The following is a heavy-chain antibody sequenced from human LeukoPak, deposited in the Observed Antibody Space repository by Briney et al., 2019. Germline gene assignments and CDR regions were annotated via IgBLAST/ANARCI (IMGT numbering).Heavy chain of an antibody. J-gene: IGHJ4*02. Sequence: GGSLRLSCAASGFTFSGYSMNWVRQAPGEGLEWVSSISSSSSNIYYADSVKGRFTISRDNAKNPLYLQMYSLRAEDTAVYYCARSIAVARYYFDYWGQGTLVTVSS. CDR3: ARSIAVARYYFDY. CDR1: GFTFSGYS. CDR2: ISSSSSNI. D-gene: IGHD6-19*01. V-gene: IGHV3-21*01.